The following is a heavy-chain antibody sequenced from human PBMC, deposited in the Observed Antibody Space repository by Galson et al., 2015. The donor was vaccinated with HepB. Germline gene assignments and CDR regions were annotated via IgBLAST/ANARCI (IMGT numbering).Heavy chain of an antibody. CDR3: ARGARVVVGYFDY. D-gene: IGHD3-3*01. Sequence: SLRLSCAASGFTFSSYWMSWVRQAPGKGLEWVAVIWYDGSNKYYADSVKGRFTISRDNSKNTLYLQMNSLRAEDTAVYYCARGARVVVGYFDYWGQGTLVTVSS. V-gene: IGHV3-33*08. J-gene: IGHJ4*02. CDR1: GFTFSSYW. CDR2: IWYDGSNK.